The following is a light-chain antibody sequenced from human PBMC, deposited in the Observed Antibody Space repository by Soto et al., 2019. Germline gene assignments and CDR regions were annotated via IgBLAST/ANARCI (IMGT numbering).Light chain of an antibody. CDR2: AAF. CDR1: QGISSW. CDR3: QRANRFPLT. V-gene: IGKV1-12*01. Sequence: DIQMTQSPSSVSASVGDRVTITCRASQGISSWLAWYQQKPGKAPNLLIYAAFSLQSGVPSRFSGSGSGTEFTLTIISLQAEDSATYYCQRANRFPLTFGGGTRVEIK. J-gene: IGKJ4*01.